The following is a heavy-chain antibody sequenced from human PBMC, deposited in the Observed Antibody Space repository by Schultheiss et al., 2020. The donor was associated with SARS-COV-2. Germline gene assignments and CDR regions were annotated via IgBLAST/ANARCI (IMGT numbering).Heavy chain of an antibody. CDR2: ISSSSSTI. CDR1: GFTFSDYY. Sequence: GGSLRLSCAASGFTFSDYYMSWIRQAPGKGLEWVSYISSSSSTIYYADSVKGRFTISRDNAKNSLYLQMNSLRAEDTAVYYCARDSSYCSSTSCYVGWFDPWGQGTLVTVSS. CDR3: ARDSSYCSSTSCYVGWFDP. J-gene: IGHJ5*02. V-gene: IGHV3-11*04. D-gene: IGHD2-2*01.